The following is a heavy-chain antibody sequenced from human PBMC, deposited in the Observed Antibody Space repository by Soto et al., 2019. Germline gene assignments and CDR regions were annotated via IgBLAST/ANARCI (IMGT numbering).Heavy chain of an antibody. CDR1: GGSVSGGNYY. V-gene: IGHV4-61*03. J-gene: IGHJ6*02. CDR3: ARDTKEYYYDSSGYYLGYYYYGMDV. Sequence: QVPLQESGPGLVKPSETLSLTCTVSGGSVSGGNYYWSWIRQPPGKGLEWIGYIYYSGSTNYNPCFMSRVTLSVNTANNHFSLKLSSVTAADTAFYYCARDTKEYYYDSSGYYLGYYYYGMDVWGQGTTVTVSS. D-gene: IGHD3-22*01. CDR2: IYYSGST.